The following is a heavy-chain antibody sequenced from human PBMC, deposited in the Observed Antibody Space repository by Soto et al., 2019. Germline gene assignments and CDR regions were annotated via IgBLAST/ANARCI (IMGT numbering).Heavy chain of an antibody. CDR2: ISGRGDST. CDR1: GFTFSSYA. J-gene: IGHJ4*02. Sequence: EVRLLESGGGLVQPGGSLRLSCAASGFTFSSYAMSWDRQAPGKGLEWVSVISGRGDSTYYADSVKGRFTISRDNSKNTLYLQMNSLRAEDTAVYYCAKRTSGWYLDYWGQGTLVTVSS. D-gene: IGHD6-19*01. CDR3: AKRTSGWYLDY. V-gene: IGHV3-23*01.